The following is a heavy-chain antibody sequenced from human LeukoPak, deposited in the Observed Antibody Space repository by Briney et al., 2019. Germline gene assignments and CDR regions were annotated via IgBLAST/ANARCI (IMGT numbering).Heavy chain of an antibody. CDR2: ISYDGSNK. Sequence: GRSLRLSCAASGSAFSSYGMHWVRQAPGKGLEWVAVISYDGSNKYYADSVKGRFTISRDNSKNTLYLQMNSLRAEDTAVYYCANDYYDSSGYYPSYYFDYWGQGTLVTVSS. CDR1: GSAFSSYG. CDR3: ANDYYDSSGYYPSYYFDY. D-gene: IGHD3-22*01. V-gene: IGHV3-30*18. J-gene: IGHJ4*02.